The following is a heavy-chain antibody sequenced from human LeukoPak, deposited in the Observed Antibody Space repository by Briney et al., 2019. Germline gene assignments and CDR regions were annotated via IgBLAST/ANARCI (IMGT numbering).Heavy chain of an antibody. CDR1: GGSISSYY. CDR2: ISYSGST. D-gene: IGHD2-2*01. CDR3: ARLSTTLGYCTSTSCPRSFDY. V-gene: IGHV4-59*08. Sequence: SETLSLTCTVSGGSISSYYWSCIRQPPGKGLEWIGYISYSGSTNYNPSLKSRITISVDTSKNQFSLRLSSVTAADTAVYYCARLSTTLGYCTSTSCPRSFDYWGQGTLVTVSS. J-gene: IGHJ4*02.